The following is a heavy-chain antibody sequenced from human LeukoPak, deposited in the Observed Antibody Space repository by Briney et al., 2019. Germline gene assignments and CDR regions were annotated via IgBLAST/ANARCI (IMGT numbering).Heavy chain of an antibody. CDR2: IIPIFGTA. D-gene: IGHD6-19*01. CDR1: GGTFSSYA. J-gene: IGHJ3*02. Sequence: SVKVSCKASGGTFSSYAISWVRQAPGQGLEWMGGIIPIFGTANYAQKFQGRVTITADESTSTAYMELSSLRSEDTAVYYCARDNVAGKTDAFDIWGQGTMVTVSS. V-gene: IGHV1-69*13. CDR3: ARDNVAGKTDAFDI.